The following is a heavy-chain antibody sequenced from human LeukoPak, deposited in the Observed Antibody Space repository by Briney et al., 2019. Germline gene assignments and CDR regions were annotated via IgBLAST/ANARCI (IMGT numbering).Heavy chain of an antibody. V-gene: IGHV4-38-2*02. CDR1: GASINTYY. CDR2: IYHSGST. J-gene: IGHJ5*02. D-gene: IGHD2-15*01. CDR3: ARDRAVVVVAARGWFDP. Sequence: SETLSLTCTVTGASINTYYWSWIRQPPGKGLEWIGSIYHSGSTYYNPSLKSRVTISVDTSKNQFSLKLSSVTAADTAVYYCARDRAVVVVAARGWFDPWGQGTLVTVSS.